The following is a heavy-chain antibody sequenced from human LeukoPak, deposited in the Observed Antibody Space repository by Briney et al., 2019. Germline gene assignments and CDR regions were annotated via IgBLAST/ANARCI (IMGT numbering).Heavy chain of an antibody. Sequence: SETLSLTCAVSGYSISSGYYWDWIRQPPGKGLEWIGSIYHSGSTFYNPSLKSRVTISVDTSKNQFSLKLTSVTAADTAVYYCARTQYSSSRLDYWGQGTLVTVSS. CDR3: ARTQYSSSRLDY. CDR2: IYHSGST. CDR1: GYSISSGYY. V-gene: IGHV4-38-2*01. J-gene: IGHJ4*02. D-gene: IGHD6-13*01.